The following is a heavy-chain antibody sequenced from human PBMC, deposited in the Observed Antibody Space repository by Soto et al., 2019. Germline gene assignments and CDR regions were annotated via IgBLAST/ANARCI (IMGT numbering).Heavy chain of an antibody. D-gene: IGHD3-10*01. CDR1: GGSVSSSSFY. V-gene: IGHV4-61*01. Sequence: SETLSLTCTVSGGSVSSSSFYWSWIRQPPGKGLEWIGYIYYSGSTNYNPSLKSRVTISVDTSKNQFSLKLSSVTAADTAVYYCARGLMGRGVISNYYDYYGMDVWGQGTTVTVSS. J-gene: IGHJ6*02. CDR3: ARGLMGRGVISNYYDYYGMDV. CDR2: IYYSGST.